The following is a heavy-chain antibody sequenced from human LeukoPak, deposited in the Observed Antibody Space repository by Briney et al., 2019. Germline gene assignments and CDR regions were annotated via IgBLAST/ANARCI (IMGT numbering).Heavy chain of an antibody. CDR2: INQDGSEE. CDR1: GFTFSNYW. Sequence: GGSLRLSCAASGFTFSNYWMSCVRQAPGKGLEWVAHINQDGSEEHYMDSVEARFIISRDNAKSSLSLQMDSLRAEDTAVYYCVRDGGVSGYDLLDYWGQGTLVTVSS. J-gene: IGHJ4*02. CDR3: VRDGGVSGYDLLDY. D-gene: IGHD5-12*01. V-gene: IGHV3-7*01.